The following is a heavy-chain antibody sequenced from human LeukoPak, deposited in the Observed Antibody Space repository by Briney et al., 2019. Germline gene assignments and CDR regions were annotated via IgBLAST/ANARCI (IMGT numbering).Heavy chain of an antibody. V-gene: IGHV3-74*01. CDR3: ARGGLFKYYFDY. CDR1: GFTFSNYW. CDR2: INGDGSST. D-gene: IGHD3-22*01. J-gene: IGHJ4*02. Sequence: PGGSLRLSCAASGFTFSNYWMHWVRQAPGKGLVWVSRINGDGSSTNYADSVKGRFTISRDNAKNTEYLQMNSLRAEDTAVYYCARGGLFKYYFDYWGQGTLVTVSS.